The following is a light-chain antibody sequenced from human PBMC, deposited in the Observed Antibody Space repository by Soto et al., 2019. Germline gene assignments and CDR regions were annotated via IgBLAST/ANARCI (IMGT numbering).Light chain of an antibody. CDR2: DVS. J-gene: IGLJ1*01. CDR1: SSDVGVYNY. Sequence: LTQPRSVSGSPGQSVTISCTGTSSDVGVYNYVSWYQQYPGKAPKIMIYDVSKRPSGVPDRFSGSKSDNTASLTISGIQAEDEGDYYCCSYAGSYTFVFGIGTKVTVL. CDR3: CSYAGSYTFV. V-gene: IGLV2-11*01.